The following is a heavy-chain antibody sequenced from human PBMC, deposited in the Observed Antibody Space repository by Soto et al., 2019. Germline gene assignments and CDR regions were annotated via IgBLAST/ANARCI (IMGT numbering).Heavy chain of an antibody. CDR3: EKDMGAGRGGDYVFDY. CDR1: GFTFDDYA. Sequence: EVQLVESGGGLVQPGRSLRLSCAASGFTFDDYAMHWVRQAPGKGLEWVSGISWNSGSIGYADSVKGRFTISRDNAKNSLYLKMSSLRAEDTALYYCEKDMGAGRGGDYVFDYWGQGTLVTVSS. V-gene: IGHV3-9*01. CDR2: ISWNSGSI. D-gene: IGHD4-17*01. J-gene: IGHJ4*02.